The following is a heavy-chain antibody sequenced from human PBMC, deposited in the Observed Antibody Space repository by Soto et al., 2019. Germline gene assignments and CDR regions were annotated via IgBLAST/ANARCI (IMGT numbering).Heavy chain of an antibody. CDR2: ISGGGDAT. CDR3: AKKSLGSITLPALYYFDY. CDR1: GFTFGNYA. J-gene: IGHJ4*02. D-gene: IGHD7-27*01. Sequence: EVQLLESGGGLVQPGGSLRLSCAASGFTFGNYAFSWVRQAPGKGLEWVSVISGGGDATYYPDSVKGRFTNSRDNSKNTVDLQMNSLRAEDTAVYYCAKKSLGSITLPALYYFDYWGQGTLVTVSS. V-gene: IGHV3-23*01.